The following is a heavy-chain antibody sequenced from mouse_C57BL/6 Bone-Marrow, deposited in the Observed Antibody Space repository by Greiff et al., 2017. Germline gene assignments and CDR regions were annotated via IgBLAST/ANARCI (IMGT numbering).Heavy chain of an antibody. CDR3: ARGDSSGFAY. Sequence: EVKLVESEGGLVQPGSSMKLSCTASGFTFSDYYIPWVRQVPEKGLEWVANINYDGSSTYYLDSLKSRFIISRDNANNMLYLQMSRLKSEDTATYYCARGDSSGFAYWGQGTLVTVSA. J-gene: IGHJ3*01. D-gene: IGHD3-2*01. V-gene: IGHV5-16*01. CDR2: INYDGSST. CDR1: GFTFSDYY.